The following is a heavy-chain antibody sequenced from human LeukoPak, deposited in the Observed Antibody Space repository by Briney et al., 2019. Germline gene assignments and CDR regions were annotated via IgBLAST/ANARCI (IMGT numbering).Heavy chain of an antibody. Sequence: SVKVSCKASGGTFSSYAISWVRQAPGQGLEWMGGIIPIFGTANYAQKFQGRVTITTDESTSTAYMELSSLRSEDTAVYYCARAPRDDRSSLHLEHWGQGTLVTVSS. CDR2: IIPIFGTA. J-gene: IGHJ4*02. D-gene: IGHD6-6*01. CDR3: ARAPRDDRSSLHLEH. V-gene: IGHV1-69*05. CDR1: GGTFSSYA.